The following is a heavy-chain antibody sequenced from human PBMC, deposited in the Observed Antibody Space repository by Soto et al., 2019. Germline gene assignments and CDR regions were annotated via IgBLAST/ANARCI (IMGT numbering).Heavy chain of an antibody. D-gene: IGHD4-17*01. J-gene: IGHJ4*02. V-gene: IGHV3-33*01. CDR1: GFTFSSYG. CDR3: AREPVVLGTVTTVEY. CDR2: IWYDGSNK. Sequence: QVQLVESGGGVVQPGRSLRLSCAASGFTFSSYGMHWVRQAPGKGLEWVAVIWYDGSNKYYADSVKGRFTISRDNSKNPLYLQMKGLRAEDTAVYYCAREPVVLGTVTTVEYWGQGTLVTVSS.